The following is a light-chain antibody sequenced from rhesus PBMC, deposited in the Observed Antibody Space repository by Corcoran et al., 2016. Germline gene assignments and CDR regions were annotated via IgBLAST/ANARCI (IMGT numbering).Light chain of an antibody. V-gene: IGKV1-22*01. CDR3: LHYSSGPRT. CDR2: KAS. CDR1: QNISNW. J-gene: IGKJ1*01. Sequence: EIQMTQSPSSLSASVGDTVTITCRASQNISNWLDWYQQRPGKAPKPLIHKASSLQSGVPSRLTARGSWTNFTLTISSLQPEDFATYYCLHYSSGPRTFGQGTKVEIK.